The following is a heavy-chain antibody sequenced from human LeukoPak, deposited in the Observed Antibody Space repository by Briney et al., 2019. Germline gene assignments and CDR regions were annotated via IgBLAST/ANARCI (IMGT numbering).Heavy chain of an antibody. V-gene: IGHV4-38-2*01. J-gene: IGHJ4*02. CDR1: GYSISSGYY. CDR3: ARGIDYDFWSGYSLYYFDY. CDR2: SYHSGST. D-gene: IGHD3-3*01. Sequence: PSETLSLTCAVSGYSISSGYYWGWIRQPPGKGLEWIGSSYHSGSTYSTPSLKSRVTIPVDTSKNKFSLKLSSVTAADTAVYYCARGIDYDFWSGYSLYYFDYWGQGTLVTVSS.